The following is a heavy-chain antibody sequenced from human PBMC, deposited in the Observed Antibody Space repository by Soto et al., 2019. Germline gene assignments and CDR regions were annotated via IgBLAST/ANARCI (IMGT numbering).Heavy chain of an antibody. V-gene: IGHV4-34*01. CDR1: GGSVSGYY. Sequence: SETLSLTCAVYGGSVSGYYWSWIRQPPGKGLEWIGEINHSGSTNYNPSLKGRVTISVDTSKNQFSLKLSSVTAADTAVYYCARANRGSSVAGNFDYWGQGTLVTVSS. D-gene: IGHD6-19*01. CDR3: ARANRGSSVAGNFDY. J-gene: IGHJ4*02. CDR2: INHSGST.